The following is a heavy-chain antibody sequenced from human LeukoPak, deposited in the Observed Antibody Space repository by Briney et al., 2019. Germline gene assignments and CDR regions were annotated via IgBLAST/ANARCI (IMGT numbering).Heavy chain of an antibody. CDR2: IYTSGST. CDR3: ARLSSSWYIPPAFDY. CDR1: GGSISSGSYY. D-gene: IGHD6-13*01. V-gene: IGHV4-61*02. J-gene: IGHJ4*02. Sequence: SETLYLTCTVSGGSISSGSYYWGWVRQPAGRGLEWIGRIYTSGSTNYNPSLKSRVTISVDTSKNQFSLKLSSVTAADTAVYYCARLSSSWYIPPAFDYWGQGTLVTVSS.